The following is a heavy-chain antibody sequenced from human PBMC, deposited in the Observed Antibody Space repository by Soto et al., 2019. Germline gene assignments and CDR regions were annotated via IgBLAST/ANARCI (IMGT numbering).Heavy chain of an antibody. V-gene: IGHV3-21*01. CDR3: AREGGYSSGWLGGASWYYGMDV. Sequence: LRLSCAASGFTFSSYSMNWVRQAPGKGLEWVSSISSSSSYIYYADSVKGRFTISRDNAKNSLYLQMNSLRAEDTAVYYCAREGGYSSGWLGGASWYYGMDVWGQGTTVTVSS. CDR2: ISSSSSYI. D-gene: IGHD6-19*01. J-gene: IGHJ6*02. CDR1: GFTFSSYS.